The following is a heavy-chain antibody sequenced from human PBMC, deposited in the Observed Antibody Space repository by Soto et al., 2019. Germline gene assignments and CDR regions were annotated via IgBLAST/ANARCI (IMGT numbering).Heavy chain of an antibody. CDR2: ISYDGGNK. V-gene: IGHV3-30-3*01. J-gene: IGHJ4*02. CDR1: GFTFSTYA. Sequence: QVQLVESGGGVVQPGRSLRLSCAASGFTFSTYAVHWVRQAPDKGLEWVAVISYDGGNKYYPDSVKGRITISRDNSKNTLYLQMNSLRAEDTAVYYCARGLVVVVATAFGNYFDFWGQGSLVTVSS. D-gene: IGHD2-15*01. CDR3: ARGLVVVVATAFGNYFDF.